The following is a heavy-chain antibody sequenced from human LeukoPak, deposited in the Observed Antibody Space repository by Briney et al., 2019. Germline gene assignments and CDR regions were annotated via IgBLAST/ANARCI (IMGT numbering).Heavy chain of an antibody. V-gene: IGHV3-21*01. Sequence: PGGSLRLSCVASGFTFSSYSMFWVRQAPGKGLEWVSAISTGSNYIYCADSVKGRFTISRDNAENSLFLQMDSLRAEDTAVYYCGRDPEVPDYYSYMYVWGKGTTVTVSS. J-gene: IGHJ6*03. CDR2: ISTGSNYI. CDR1: GFTFSSYS. CDR3: GRDPEVPDYYSYMYV.